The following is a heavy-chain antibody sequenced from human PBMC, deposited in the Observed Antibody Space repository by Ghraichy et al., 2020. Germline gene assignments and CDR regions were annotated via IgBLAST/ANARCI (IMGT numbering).Heavy chain of an antibody. J-gene: IGHJ4*02. CDR3: ASCPVGGSCHGNFDY. Sequence: LSLTCAASGFTVSSNYMSWVRQAPGKGLEWVSVIYSGGSTYYADSVKGRFTISRDNSKNTLYLQMNSLRAEDTAVYYCASCPVGGSCHGNFDYWGQGTLVTVSS. CDR2: IYSGGST. CDR1: GFTVSSNY. V-gene: IGHV3-66*01. D-gene: IGHD2-15*01.